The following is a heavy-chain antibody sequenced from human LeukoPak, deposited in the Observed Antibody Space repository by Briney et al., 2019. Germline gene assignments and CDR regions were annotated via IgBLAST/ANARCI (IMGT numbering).Heavy chain of an antibody. J-gene: IGHJ6*03. CDR2: IRYDGNNQ. CDR1: DFTLGAKA. Sequence: GGSLRLSCAPSDFTLGAKAFPWVGRAPGKGLAWVAFIRYDGNNQYYADSVKGRVTISRDNSKNTLHLQMDSLRTEDTAVYYCVKSQGGYYMDVWGKGTTVTVSS. CDR3: VKSQGGYYMDV. V-gene: IGHV3-30*02. D-gene: IGHD1-26*01.